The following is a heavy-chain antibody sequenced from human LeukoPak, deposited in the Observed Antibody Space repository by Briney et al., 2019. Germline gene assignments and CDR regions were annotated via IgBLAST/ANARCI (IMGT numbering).Heavy chain of an antibody. J-gene: IGHJ4*02. CDR1: RFTFSSYA. V-gene: IGHV3-23*01. Sequence: GGSLRLSCAASRFTFSSYAMSWVRQAPGKGLEWVSAISGSGGSTYYADSVKGRFTISRDNSKNTLYLRMNSLRAEDTAVYYCAKGHYYGSGSYWVWGQGTLVTVSS. CDR2: ISGSGGST. D-gene: IGHD3-10*01. CDR3: AKGHYYGSGSYWV.